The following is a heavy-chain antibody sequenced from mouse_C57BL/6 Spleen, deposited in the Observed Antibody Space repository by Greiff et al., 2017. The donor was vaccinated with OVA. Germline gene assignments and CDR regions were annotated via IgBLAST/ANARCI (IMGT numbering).Heavy chain of an antibody. CDR1: GFTFSSYG. J-gene: IGHJ3*01. D-gene: IGHD2-4*01. V-gene: IGHV5-6*01. Sequence: EVQLQESGGDLVKPGGSLKLSCAASGFTFSSYGMSWVRQTPDNMLEWVATISSGGSYTYYPDSVKGRFTISRDNAKNTLYLQMSSLKSEDTAMYYCARHGGNYDYLAWFAYWGQGTLVTVSA. CDR2: ISSGGSYT. CDR3: ARHGGNYDYLAWFAY.